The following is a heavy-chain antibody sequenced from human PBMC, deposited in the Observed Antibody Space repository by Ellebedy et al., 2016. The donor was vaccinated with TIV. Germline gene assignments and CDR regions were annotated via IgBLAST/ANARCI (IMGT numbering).Heavy chain of an antibody. Sequence: GESLKISCAASGFTFSSYGMHWVRQAPGKGLEWVAVIWYDGGNKYYGDSVKGRFTISRDNSKNTLYLQMKSLRAEDTAVYYCAKDPERITLFGVVVTSYGMDVWGQGTTVTVSS. CDR3: AKDPERITLFGVVVTSYGMDV. D-gene: IGHD3-3*01. V-gene: IGHV3-33*06. CDR1: GFTFSSYG. CDR2: IWYDGGNK. J-gene: IGHJ6*02.